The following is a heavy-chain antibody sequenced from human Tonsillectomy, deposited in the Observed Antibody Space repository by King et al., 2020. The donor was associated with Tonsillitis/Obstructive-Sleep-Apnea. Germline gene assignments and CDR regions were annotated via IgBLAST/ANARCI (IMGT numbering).Heavy chain of an antibody. CDR3: TRTPYVWGSDRYYYGLDV. D-gene: IGHD3-16*02. CDR2: IRSKAYGGTT. V-gene: IGHV3-49*04. J-gene: IGHJ6*02. CDR1: GFTFGDYS. Sequence: DVQLVESGGGLEQPGRSLRLSCEGSGFTFGDYSMTWVRQAPGRGLEWVGLIRSKAYGGTTEYAASVKGRFTMSRDDSKSTAYLQMNSLKIEDTAVYYCTRTPYVWGSDRYYYGLDVWGQGTTVTVSS.